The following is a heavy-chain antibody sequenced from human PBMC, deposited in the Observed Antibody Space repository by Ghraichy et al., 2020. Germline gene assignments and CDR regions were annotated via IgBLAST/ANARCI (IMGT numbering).Heavy chain of an antibody. CDR3: ARDFLGASTTAHSYDN. D-gene: IGHD3-16*01. J-gene: IGHJ4*02. CDR2: ISASGLAT. V-gene: IGHV3-48*01. CDR1: GFPFHTYS. Sequence: GESLRLSCAASGFPFHTYSMSWVRQAPGKGLEWVSYISASGLATYSADSVRGRFTISRDNAKSSLYLQMSGLRAEDTAIYYCARDFLGASTTAHSYDNWGQGTLVTVSS.